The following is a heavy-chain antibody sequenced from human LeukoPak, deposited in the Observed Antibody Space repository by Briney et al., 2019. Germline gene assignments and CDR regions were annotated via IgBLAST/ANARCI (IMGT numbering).Heavy chain of an antibody. CDR1: GGSISSYY. CDR3: ARTGDIGIDC. CDR2: IYTSGST. J-gene: IGHJ4*02. V-gene: IGHV4-4*07. Sequence: SETLSLTCTVSGGSISSYYWSWIRQPAGKGLEWIGRIYTSGSTNYNPSLKSRVTMSVDTSKNQFSLQLSSVTPEDTAVYYCARTGDIGIDCWGQGTLVTVSS. D-gene: IGHD3-10*01.